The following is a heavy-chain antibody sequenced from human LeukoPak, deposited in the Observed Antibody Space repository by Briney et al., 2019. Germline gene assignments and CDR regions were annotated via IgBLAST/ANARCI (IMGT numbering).Heavy chain of an antibody. D-gene: IGHD4-17*01. CDR1: GFTFSSYS. V-gene: IGHV3-30-3*01. J-gene: IGHJ6*02. Sequence: GRSLRLSCAASGFTFSSYSMHWVRQAPGKGLDWVAVISYDGSNKYYADSVKGRFTISRDNSKNTLYLQMNSLRPEDTAVYYCARDYLDYGDYDGVEDYYYGMDVWGQGTTVTVSS. CDR2: ISYDGSNK. CDR3: ARDYLDYGDYDGVEDYYYGMDV.